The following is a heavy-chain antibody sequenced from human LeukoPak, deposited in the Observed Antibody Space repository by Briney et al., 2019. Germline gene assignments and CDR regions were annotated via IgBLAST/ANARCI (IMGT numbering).Heavy chain of an antibody. CDR1: GGSISSYY. Sequence: SETLSLTCTVSGGSISSYYWSWIRQPPGKGLEWIGYIYYSGSTNYNPSLKSRVTISVDTSKNQFSLKLSSVTAADTAVYYCARGNFEWELLRGLYYFDYWGQGTLVTVSS. D-gene: IGHD1-26*01. CDR3: ARGNFEWELLRGLYYFDY. V-gene: IGHV4-59*01. J-gene: IGHJ4*02. CDR2: IYYSGST.